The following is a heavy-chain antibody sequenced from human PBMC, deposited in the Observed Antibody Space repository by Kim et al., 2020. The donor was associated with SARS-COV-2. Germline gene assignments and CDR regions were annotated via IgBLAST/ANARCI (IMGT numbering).Heavy chain of an antibody. CDR2: IYYSGST. D-gene: IGHD1-20*01. J-gene: IGHJ6*01. V-gene: IGHV4-39*01. CDR3: ARIITGTYYYYYGMDV. Sequence: SETLSLTCTVSGGSISSSSYYWGWIRQPPGKGLEWIGSIYYSGSTYYNPSLKSRVTISVDTSKNQFSLKLSSVTAADTAVYYCARIITGTYYYYYGMDV. CDR1: GGSISSSSYY.